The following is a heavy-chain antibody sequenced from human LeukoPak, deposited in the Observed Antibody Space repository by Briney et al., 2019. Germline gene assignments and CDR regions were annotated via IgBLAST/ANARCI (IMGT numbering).Heavy chain of an antibody. CDR3: ARDRGSGITMVRGVIRGYMDV. D-gene: IGHD3-10*01. Sequence: GGSLRLSCAASGFTVSSNDMSWVRQAPGKGLEWVSVIYVGGSTYYADSVKGRFTISRDNSRNTLYLQMNSLRAEDTAVYYCARDRGSGITMVRGVIRGYMDVWGKGTTVTVSS. CDR2: IYVGGST. V-gene: IGHV3-53*01. J-gene: IGHJ6*03. CDR1: GFTVSSND.